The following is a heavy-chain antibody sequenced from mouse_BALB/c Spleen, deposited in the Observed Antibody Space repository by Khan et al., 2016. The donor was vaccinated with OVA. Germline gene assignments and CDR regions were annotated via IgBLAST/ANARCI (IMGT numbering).Heavy chain of an antibody. CDR3: SRSGYGSLAY. D-gene: IGHD2-2*01. CDR2: INPSSGGT. V-gene: IGHV1S81*02. J-gene: IGHJ3*01. CDR1: GYTFTSYY. Sequence: QVQLKESGAELVKPGASVRLSCTASGYTFTSYYLYWVKQRPGQGLEWIGDINPSSGGTNFNEKFKSKATLTVAKSSSTSYIQLNSLTSKDSAFYSSSRSGYGSLAYWGQGTLVTVSA.